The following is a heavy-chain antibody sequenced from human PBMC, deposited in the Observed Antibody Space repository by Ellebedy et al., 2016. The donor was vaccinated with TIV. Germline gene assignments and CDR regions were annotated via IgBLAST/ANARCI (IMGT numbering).Heavy chain of an antibody. Sequence: GESLKISCAASGFIFDDYGMTWVRQAPGKGREWVSYIGSRTSKIYYADSVKGRFTISRDNAKNSLYLQMNSLRDEDTAVYYCARSPYTGYSDLGFDDWGQGSLVTVSS. CDR3: ARSPYTGYSDLGFDD. J-gene: IGHJ4*02. D-gene: IGHD2-2*02. V-gene: IGHV3-48*02. CDR2: IGSRTSKI. CDR1: GFIFDDYG.